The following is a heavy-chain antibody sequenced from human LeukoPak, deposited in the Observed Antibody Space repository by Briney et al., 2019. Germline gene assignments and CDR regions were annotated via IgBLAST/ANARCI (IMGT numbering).Heavy chain of an antibody. V-gene: IGHV3-7*03. CDR3: TCPSAAGPN. J-gene: IGHJ4*02. D-gene: IGHD6-13*01. CDR1: GFTFSSYW. Sequence: PGGSLRLSCAASGFTFSSYWMSWVRQAPGKGLERVANIKQDGSQKYYVDSVKGRFTISRDNAKNSLYLQMNSLRAEDTAMYYCTCPSAAGPNWGQGTLVTVSS. CDR2: IKQDGSQK.